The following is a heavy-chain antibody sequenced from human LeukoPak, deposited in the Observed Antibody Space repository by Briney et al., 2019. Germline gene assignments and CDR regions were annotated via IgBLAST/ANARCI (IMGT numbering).Heavy chain of an antibody. Sequence: PGRSLRLSCAASGFTFSSYGMHWVRQAPGKGLEWVAVISYYGSNKYYADSVKGRFTISRDNSKNTLYLQMNSLRAEDTAVYYCAKTTHNYYGSGSYYLDWGQGTLVTVSS. CDR1: GFTFSSYG. V-gene: IGHV3-30*18. CDR2: ISYYGSNK. J-gene: IGHJ4*02. D-gene: IGHD3-10*01. CDR3: AKTTHNYYGSGSYYLD.